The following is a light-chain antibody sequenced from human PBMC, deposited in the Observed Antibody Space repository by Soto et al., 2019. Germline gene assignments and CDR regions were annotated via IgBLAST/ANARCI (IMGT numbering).Light chain of an antibody. J-gene: IGLJ1*01. CDR1: SSDVGGYNY. CDR3: SSYTSSYTYV. CDR2: DVT. Sequence: QSVLTQPASVSGSPGQSITISCTGTSSDVGGYNYVSWYQQHPGKAPKLMIYDVTNRPSGVPNRFSGSKSGNTASLTISGLQAEDEADYYCSSYTSSYTYVFGTGTKVTVL. V-gene: IGLV2-14*01.